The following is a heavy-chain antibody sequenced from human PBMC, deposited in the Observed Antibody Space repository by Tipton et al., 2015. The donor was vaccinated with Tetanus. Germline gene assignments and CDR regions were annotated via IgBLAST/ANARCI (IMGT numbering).Heavy chain of an antibody. Sequence: TLSLTCSVSGDSVNSGTYYWSWIRQPPGKGLEWLGDIYYGGVTQYNPSLESRVTISVDTSKNQFSLNLTSVTAADTAVYYCAILPKHWLAPRGAPWSQGILVTVSS. V-gene: IGHV4-61*01. CDR2: IYYGGVT. CDR3: AILPKHWLAPRGAP. CDR1: GDSVNSGTYY. D-gene: IGHD6-19*01. J-gene: IGHJ5*02.